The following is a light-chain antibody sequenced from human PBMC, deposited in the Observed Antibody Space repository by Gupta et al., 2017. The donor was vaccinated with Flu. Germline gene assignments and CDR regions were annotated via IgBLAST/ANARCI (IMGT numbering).Light chain of an antibody. CDR3: FSTDSSGNHRV. CDR2: EDT. CDR1: ALPTKY. J-gene: IGLJ3*02. V-gene: IGLV3-10*01. Sequence: SYELTQPPSVSVSPGQTARITCSGDALPTKYVYWYQQKSGQAPVLVIYEDTKRPSGIPARFSGSSSGTMASLTISEAQVEDEADFYCFSTDSSGNHRVFGGGTKLTVL.